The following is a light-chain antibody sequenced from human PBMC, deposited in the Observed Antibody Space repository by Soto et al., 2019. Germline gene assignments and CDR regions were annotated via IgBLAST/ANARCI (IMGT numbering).Light chain of an antibody. CDR3: SSYASNGDVL. V-gene: IGLV2-14*03. Sequence: QSVLTQPASVSGSPGQSITISCTGTSSDVGTYEYVSWYQHHPGKAPKLMIYDVSNRPSGVSDRFSGSKSGNTASLTISVLHAEDDADYYCSSYASNGDVLFGGGTKLTVL. J-gene: IGLJ2*01. CDR1: SSDVGTYEY. CDR2: DVS.